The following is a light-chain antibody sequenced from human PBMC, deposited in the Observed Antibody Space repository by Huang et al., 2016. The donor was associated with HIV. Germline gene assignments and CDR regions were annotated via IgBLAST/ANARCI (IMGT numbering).Light chain of an antibody. CDR3: QQRSNWPLT. CDR1: QSISSY. Sequence: EIVLTQSPATLSLSPGESATLSCRASQSISSYLGWYQQKPGQAPRLLIYDASNRATGIPARFSGSVSGTDFTLTINSLEPEDFAVYYCQQRSNWPLTFGGGTKVEIK. CDR2: DAS. V-gene: IGKV3-11*01. J-gene: IGKJ4*01.